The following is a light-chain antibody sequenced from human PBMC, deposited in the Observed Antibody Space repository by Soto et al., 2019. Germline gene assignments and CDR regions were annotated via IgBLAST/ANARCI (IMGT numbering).Light chain of an antibody. CDR1: QSLRSRY. CDR2: GVS. Sequence: VLTQSPDTLSLSPGEGATLSCRASQSLRSRYLAWYQQKAGQAPRLLIYGVSTRATGIPDRFSGSGSGTDFTLTISSLEPEDFAVYYCQQYDNWPQTFGQGTKVDIK. V-gene: IGKV3-20*01. CDR3: QQYDNWPQT. J-gene: IGKJ1*01.